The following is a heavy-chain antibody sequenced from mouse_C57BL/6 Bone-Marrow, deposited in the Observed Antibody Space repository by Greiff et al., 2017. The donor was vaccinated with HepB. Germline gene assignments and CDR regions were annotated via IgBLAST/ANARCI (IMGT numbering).Heavy chain of an antibody. Sequence: VQLKESGGDLVKPGGSLKLSCAASGFTFSSYGMSWVRQTPEKRLEWVAYISSGGDYIYYADTVKGRFTISRDNARNTLYLQMSSLKSEDTAMYYCTRALYDGYLAYWGQGTLVTVSA. J-gene: IGHJ3*01. CDR2: ISSGGDYI. V-gene: IGHV5-9-1*02. D-gene: IGHD2-3*01. CDR3: TRALYDGYLAY. CDR1: GFTFSSYG.